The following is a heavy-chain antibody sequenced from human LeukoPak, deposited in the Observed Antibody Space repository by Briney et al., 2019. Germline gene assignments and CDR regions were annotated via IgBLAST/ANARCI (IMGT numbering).Heavy chain of an antibody. CDR3: ARDRGVDY. CDR1: GFTFSSYE. CDR2: ITSTCSPI. V-gene: IGHV3-48*03. Sequence: GGSLRLSCAASGFTFSSYEMKWVRQAPGKGLEWVSYITSTCSPIYYADSVKGRFTISRDNAKNSLYLQMNSLRAEDTAVYYCARDRGVDYWGQGTLVTVSS. J-gene: IGHJ4*02. D-gene: IGHD3-10*01.